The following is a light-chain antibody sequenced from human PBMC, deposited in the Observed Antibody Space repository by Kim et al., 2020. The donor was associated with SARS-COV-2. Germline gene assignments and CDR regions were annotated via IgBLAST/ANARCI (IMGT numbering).Light chain of an antibody. J-gene: IGLJ2*01. CDR3: SSYTTSTSVV. V-gene: IGLV2-14*03. Sequence: QSVLTQPASVSGSHVQSITISCTGTSSDVGGYTYVSWYQQPPGKAPKLMIYGVSNRPSGVSNRFSGSKSGNTASLTISGLQAEDEADYYCSSYTTSTSVVFGGGTKLTVL. CDR1: SSDVGGYTY. CDR2: GVS.